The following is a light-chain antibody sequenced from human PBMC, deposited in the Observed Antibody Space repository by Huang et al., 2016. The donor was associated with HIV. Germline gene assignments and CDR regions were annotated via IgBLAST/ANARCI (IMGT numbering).Light chain of an antibody. CDR2: GAS. CDR3: QQYGSSPQT. J-gene: IGKJ1*01. V-gene: IGKV3-20*01. CDR1: QSISSGY. Sequence: DIVLTQSPGTLSLSPGQRATLSCRASQSISSGYLAWYQQRPAQAPRLHIYGASTRATGIPDSFSGSGSGTDFTLTITRLEPEDFAVYYCQQYGSSPQTFGQGTKVEIK.